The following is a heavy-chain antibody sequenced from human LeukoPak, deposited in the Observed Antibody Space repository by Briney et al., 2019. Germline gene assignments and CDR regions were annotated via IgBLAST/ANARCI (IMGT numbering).Heavy chain of an antibody. D-gene: IGHD2-21*01. CDR3: AKAISASGDYFDY. Sequence: GGSLRLSRAASVFIHSSYGRHWVRQAPAKGREWVTFIRYDGSNKYYADSVKGRFTISRDNSKSTLYLQMNSLRAEDTAVYYCAKAISASGDYFDYWGQGTLVTVSS. J-gene: IGHJ4*02. CDR1: VFIHSSYG. V-gene: IGHV3-30*02. CDR2: IRYDGSNK.